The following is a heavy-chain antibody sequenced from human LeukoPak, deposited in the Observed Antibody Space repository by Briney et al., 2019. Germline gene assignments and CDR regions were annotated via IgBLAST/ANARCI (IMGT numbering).Heavy chain of an antibody. V-gene: IGHV4-59*12. Sequence: SETLSLTCTVSGGSISSYYWSWIRQPPGKGLEWIGYIYYSGSTYYNPSLKSRVTISVDTSKNQFSLKLSSVTAADTAVYYCARDPYPTYYDILTGPYGMDVWGQGTTVTVSS. CDR1: GGSISSYY. CDR2: IYYSGST. D-gene: IGHD3-9*01. CDR3: ARDPYPTYYDILTGPYGMDV. J-gene: IGHJ6*02.